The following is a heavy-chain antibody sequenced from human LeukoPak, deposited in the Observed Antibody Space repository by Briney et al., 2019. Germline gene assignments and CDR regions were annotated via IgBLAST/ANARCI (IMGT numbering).Heavy chain of an antibody. CDR3: ANDAPYGDYEGLFDY. V-gene: IGHV3-23*01. J-gene: IGHJ4*02. D-gene: IGHD4-17*01. Sequence: EGSLRLSCAASGFTFSSYAMSWVRQAPGKGLEWVSAISGSGGSTYYADSVKGRFTISRDNSKNTLYLQMNSLRAEDTAVYYCANDAPYGDYEGLFDYWGQGTLVTVSS. CDR1: GFTFSSYA. CDR2: ISGSGGST.